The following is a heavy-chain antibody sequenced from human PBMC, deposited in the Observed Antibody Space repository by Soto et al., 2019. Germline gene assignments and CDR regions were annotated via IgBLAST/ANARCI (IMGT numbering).Heavy chain of an antibody. V-gene: IGHV4-39*01. CDR1: GGSISSSSYY. D-gene: IGHD1-26*01. CDR2: IYYSGST. Sequence: QLQLQESGPGLVKPSETLSLTCTVSGGSISSSSYYWGWIRQPPGKGLEWIGSIYYSGSTYYNPSLTSRVTISVDTSNNQFSLKLSSVTAADTAVYYCARHHGWELRHFDYWGQGTLVTVSS. CDR3: ARHHGWELRHFDY. J-gene: IGHJ4*02.